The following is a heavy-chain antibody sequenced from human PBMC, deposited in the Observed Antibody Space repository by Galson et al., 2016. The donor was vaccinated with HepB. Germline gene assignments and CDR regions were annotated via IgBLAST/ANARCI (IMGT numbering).Heavy chain of an antibody. CDR2: ISSSGTTI. CDR3: AREPVRLDDLLTGPPKNPDY. J-gene: IGHJ4*02. V-gene: IGHV3-48*03. Sequence: SLRLSCAASEFTFSRYEMNWVRQAPGKGLEWVSYISSSGTTIYYADSVKGRFTISRDNAKNALYLQMNSLRAEDTAVYYCAREPVRLDDLLTGPPKNPDYWGQGTLVTVSS. D-gene: IGHD3-9*01. CDR1: EFTFSRYE.